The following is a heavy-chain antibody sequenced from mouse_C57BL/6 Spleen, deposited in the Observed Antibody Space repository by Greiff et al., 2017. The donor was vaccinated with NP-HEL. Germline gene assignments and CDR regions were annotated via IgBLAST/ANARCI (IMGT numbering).Heavy chain of an antibody. J-gene: IGHJ4*01. CDR1: GYTFTDYN. Sequence: EVQLQQSGPELVKPGASVKMSCKASGYTFTDYNMHWVKQSHGKSLEWIGYIHPNNGGTSYNQKFKGKDTLTVDKYSSTAYMELRSPTSEDSAVYYWARGGWAYAMDYWGQGTSVTVSS. D-gene: IGHD3-3*01. CDR3: ARGGWAYAMDY. CDR2: IHPNNGGT. V-gene: IGHV1-22*01.